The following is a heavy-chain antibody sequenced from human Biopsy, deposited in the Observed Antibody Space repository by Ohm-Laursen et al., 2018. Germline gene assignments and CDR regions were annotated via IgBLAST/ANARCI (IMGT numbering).Heavy chain of an antibody. CDR2: ISHTGYT. Sequence: GTLSLTCTVPGGSFTGHYWTWIRQPPGKGLEWIGHISHTGYTSYKSSPKSRVTISLDTSRKHFSLRLTSLAAADTAVYYCARGSNEYGGLYFPHWGQGTLVTVSS. J-gene: IGHJ1*01. CDR1: GGSFTGHY. CDR3: ARGSNEYGGLYFPH. D-gene: IGHD4-23*01. V-gene: IGHV4-59*11.